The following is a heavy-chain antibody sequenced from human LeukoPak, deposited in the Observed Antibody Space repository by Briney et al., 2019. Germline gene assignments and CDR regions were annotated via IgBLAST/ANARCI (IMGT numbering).Heavy chain of an antibody. CDR2: IYYSGST. J-gene: IGHJ4*02. V-gene: IGHV4-59*08. Sequence: PSETLSLTCTVSGGSISSYYWSWIRQPPGKGLEWIGYIYYSGSTNYNPSLKSRVTISVDTSKNQFSLKLSSVTAADTAVYYCARHWPGDGYPDYWGQVTLVTVSS. CDR3: ARHWPGDGYPDY. CDR1: GGSISSYY. D-gene: IGHD5-24*01.